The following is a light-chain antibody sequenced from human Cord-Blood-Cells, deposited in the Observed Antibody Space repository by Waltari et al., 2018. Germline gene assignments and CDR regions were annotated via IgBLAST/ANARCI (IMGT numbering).Light chain of an antibody. CDR1: QSVSSN. Sequence: EIVMTQSPAPLSVSPGERSTLSCRASQSVSSNLASYQQKPGQAPRLLIYGASTRATGIPARFSGSGSGTEFTLTISSLQSEDFAVYYCQQYNNWPPEDLTFGGGTKVEIK. CDR2: GAS. CDR3: QQYNNWPPEDLT. V-gene: IGKV3-15*01. J-gene: IGKJ4*01.